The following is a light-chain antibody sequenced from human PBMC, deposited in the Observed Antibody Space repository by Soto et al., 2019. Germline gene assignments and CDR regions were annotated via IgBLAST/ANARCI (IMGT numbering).Light chain of an antibody. V-gene: IGKV1-8*01. J-gene: IGKJ1*01. CDR2: AAS. CDR3: QQYYSYPRT. CDR1: HGISSY. Sequence: AIRMTQSPSSLSASTGDRVTITFRASHGISSYLAWYQQKPGKAPKLLIYAASTLQSGVPSRFSGSGSGTDFTLTISCLQSEDFATYYCQQYYSYPRTFGQGTKVDIK.